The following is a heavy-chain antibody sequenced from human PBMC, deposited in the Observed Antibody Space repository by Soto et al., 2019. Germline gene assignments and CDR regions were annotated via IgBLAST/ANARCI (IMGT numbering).Heavy chain of an antibody. CDR3: AKEGDSGSYYNVEKPYYFDY. CDR1: GFTLRSYA. CDR2: LSGSGGST. J-gene: IGHJ4*02. V-gene: IGHV3-23*01. D-gene: IGHD3-10*01. Sequence: GGSLRLSCAASGFTLRSYAMSWVRQAPGKGLEWVSALSGSGGSTYYADAVKGWVSISRDNSKKTLYLQMNSLRAEDTAVYYCAKEGDSGSYYNVEKPYYFDYWGQGTLVTVSS.